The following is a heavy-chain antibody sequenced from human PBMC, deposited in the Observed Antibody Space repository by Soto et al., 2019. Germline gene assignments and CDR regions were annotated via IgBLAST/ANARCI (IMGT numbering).Heavy chain of an antibody. CDR2: THHSGST. CDR1: GGSLSGNY. Sequence: QAQLQQWGPGLLKPSETLSLTCAVYGGSLSGNYWGWIRQPPGKGLEWIGETHHSGSTASNPSLKMRVTISVDTSRNQFSLKLNSVTVADTAVYYCARTTAAIHVNYWSQGTRVTVSS. CDR3: ARTTAAIHVNY. V-gene: IGHV4-34*01. D-gene: IGHD2-21*02. J-gene: IGHJ4*02.